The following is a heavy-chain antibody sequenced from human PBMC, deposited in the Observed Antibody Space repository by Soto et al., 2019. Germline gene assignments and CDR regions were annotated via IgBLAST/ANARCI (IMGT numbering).Heavy chain of an antibody. CDR2: ISYDGSNK. CDR1: GFTFSSYA. J-gene: IGHJ6*02. D-gene: IGHD6-6*01. CDR3: ARDGDGGAARTSALYYYGMDV. Sequence: QVQLVESGGGVVQPGRSLRLSCAASGFTFSSYAMHWVRQAPGKGLEWVAVISYDGSNKYYADSVKGRFTISRDNSENRRFLQLSGLRAEDPDVYYCARDGDGGAARTSALYYYGMDVWGQGTTVTVSS. V-gene: IGHV3-30-3*01.